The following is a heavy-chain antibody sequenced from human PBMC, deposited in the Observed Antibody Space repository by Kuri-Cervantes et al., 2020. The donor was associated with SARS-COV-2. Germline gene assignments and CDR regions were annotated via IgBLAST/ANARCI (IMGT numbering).Heavy chain of an antibody. CDR2: IYSAGDS. Sequence: SETLSLTCTVSGGSISSGDYYWNWIRQPAGKGLEWIGRIYSAGDSSYNPSLKSRVTISLDRSKNQFSLKLSSVTAADTAVYYCARGNYDFWSGASLPGYWGQGTLVTVSS. D-gene: IGHD3-3*01. CDR3: ARGNYDFWSGASLPGY. V-gene: IGHV4-61*02. CDR1: GGSISSGDYY. J-gene: IGHJ4*02.